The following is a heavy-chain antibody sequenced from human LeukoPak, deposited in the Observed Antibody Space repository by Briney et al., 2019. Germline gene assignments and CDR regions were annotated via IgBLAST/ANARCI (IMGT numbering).Heavy chain of an antibody. V-gene: IGHV1-46*01. CDR1: GYTFTSYY. D-gene: IGHD6-13*01. CDR2: INPGGGST. CDR3: ARRAIAAAGLFDP. Sequence: ASVKVSCKASGYTFTSYYMHWVRQAPGQGLEWMGIINPGGGSTSYAQKFQGRVTMTRDTSTSTVYMELSSLRSEDTAVYYCARRAIAAAGLFDPWGQGTLVTVSS. J-gene: IGHJ5*02.